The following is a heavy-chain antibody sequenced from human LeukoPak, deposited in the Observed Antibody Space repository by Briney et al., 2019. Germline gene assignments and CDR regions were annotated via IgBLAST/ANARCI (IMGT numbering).Heavy chain of an antibody. CDR1: GFTFSSYA. V-gene: IGHV3-23*01. J-gene: IGHJ5*02. CDR2: INGSGGST. CDR3: AAVDVDTAFP. D-gene: IGHD5-18*01. Sequence: PGGSLRLSCAASGFTFSSYAMSWVCQAPGKGLEWVSDINGSGGSTYYADSVKGRFTISRDNSKNTLYLQMNSLRAEDTAVYYCAAVDVDTAFPWGQGTLVTVSS.